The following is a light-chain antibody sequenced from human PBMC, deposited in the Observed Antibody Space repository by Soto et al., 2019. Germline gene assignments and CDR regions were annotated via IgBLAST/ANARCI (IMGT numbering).Light chain of an antibody. J-gene: IGLJ1*01. CDR2: EVT. Sequence: QSVLTQPASVSGSPGQSITISCTGTSSDIGRFNYVSWYQQHPGKAPKLIIYEVTNRPSGVSNRFSGSKSGNTASLTISGLQSEDEADYYCSSYTSSSTLLYVFGTGTKSPS. V-gene: IGLV2-14*01. CDR3: SSYTSSSTLLYV. CDR1: SSDIGRFNY.